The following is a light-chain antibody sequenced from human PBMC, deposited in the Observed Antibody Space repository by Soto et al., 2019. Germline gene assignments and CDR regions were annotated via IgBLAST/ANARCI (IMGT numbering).Light chain of an antibody. Sequence: QSALTQPASVSGSPGQSITISCTGTSSDVGGYNYVSWYQQHPGKAPKLMIYDVSNRPSGVSNRFSGSKSGNTASLTISGLQAGDETDYYCSSYTSSNYVFGTGTKVTVL. CDR2: DVS. V-gene: IGLV2-14*01. CDR1: SSDVGGYNY. CDR3: SSYTSSNYV. J-gene: IGLJ1*01.